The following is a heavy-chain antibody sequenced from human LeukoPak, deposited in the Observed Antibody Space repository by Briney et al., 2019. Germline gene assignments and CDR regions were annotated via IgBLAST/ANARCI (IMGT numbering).Heavy chain of an antibody. V-gene: IGHV3-30*04. Sequence: GTSLRLSCAASGFTFISYAIHWVRQAPGKGLEWVAVISFHGTDTFYADSVKGRFTISRDNSKNTLYLQMNSLRAEDTAVYYCATFSSRYEVGYFQHWGQGTLVTVSS. CDR1: GFTFISYA. CDR3: ATFSSRYEVGYFQH. D-gene: IGHD1-26*01. CDR2: ISFHGTDT. J-gene: IGHJ1*01.